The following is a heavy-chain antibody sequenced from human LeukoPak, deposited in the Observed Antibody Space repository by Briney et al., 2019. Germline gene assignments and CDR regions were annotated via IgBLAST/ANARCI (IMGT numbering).Heavy chain of an antibody. CDR2: INSDGNST. D-gene: IGHD6-19*01. V-gene: IGHV3-74*01. CDR1: GFTFSSYL. CDR3: ARDESSGWTPLFDY. Sequence: GGSLRLSCAASGFTFSSYLMHWVRQAPGKGLVWVSRINSDGNSTIYADSVKGRFTISRDNAKNTLYLQMNSLRAEDTAVYYCARDESSGWTPLFDYWGQGTLVTVSS. J-gene: IGHJ4*02.